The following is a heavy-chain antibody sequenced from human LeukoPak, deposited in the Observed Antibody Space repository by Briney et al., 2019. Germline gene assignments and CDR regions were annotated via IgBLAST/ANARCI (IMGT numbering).Heavy chain of an antibody. V-gene: IGHV3-72*01. Sequence: GGSLRLSCAASGFTFSDHYMDWVRQAPGKGLEWVGRTRNKANSYTTEYAASVKGRFTISRDDSKNSLYLQMNSLKTEDTAVYYCARGAPYYYYGMDVWGRGTTVTVSS. J-gene: IGHJ6*02. CDR2: TRNKANSYTT. CDR1: GFTFSDHY. CDR3: ARGAPYYYYGMDV.